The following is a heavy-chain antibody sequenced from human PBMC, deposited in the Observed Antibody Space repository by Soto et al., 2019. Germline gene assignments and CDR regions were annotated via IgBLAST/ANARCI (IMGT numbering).Heavy chain of an antibody. V-gene: IGHV3-23*01. CDR2: ISGSGGST. Sequence: SLRLSCAASGFTFSSDAMSWVRQAPGKGLEWVSAISGSGGSTYYADSVKGRFTISRDNSKNTLYLQMNSLRAEDTAVYYCADGSGSYSYYYYGMDVWGQGTTVTSP. J-gene: IGHJ6*02. D-gene: IGHD3-10*01. CDR3: ADGSGSYSYYYYGMDV. CDR1: GFTFSSDA.